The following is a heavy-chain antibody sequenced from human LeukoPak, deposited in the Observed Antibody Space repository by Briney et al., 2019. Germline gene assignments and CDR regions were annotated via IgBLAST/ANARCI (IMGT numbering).Heavy chain of an antibody. CDR2: FDPEDGET. V-gene: IGHV1-24*01. Sequence: GASVKVSCKVSGYTLTELSMHWVRQAPGKGLEWMGGFDPEDGETIYAQKFQGRVTMTEDTSTDTAYMELSSLRSEDTAVYYCATGGYGSGSYYSGAHFDYWGQGTLVTASS. J-gene: IGHJ4*02. D-gene: IGHD3-10*01. CDR3: ATGGYGSGSYYSGAHFDY. CDR1: GYTLTELS.